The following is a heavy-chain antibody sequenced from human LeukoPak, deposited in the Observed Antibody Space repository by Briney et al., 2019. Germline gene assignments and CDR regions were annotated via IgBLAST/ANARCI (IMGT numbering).Heavy chain of an antibody. D-gene: IGHD6-6*01. Sequence: SETLSLTCAVYGGSFSGYYWSWIRQPPGKGLEWIGEINHSGSTNYNPSPKSRVTISVDTSKNQFSLKLSSVTAADTAVYYCARTYSRFYYYYMDVWGKGTTVTVSS. CDR2: INHSGST. CDR3: ARTYSRFYYYYMDV. J-gene: IGHJ6*03. CDR1: GGSFSGYY. V-gene: IGHV4-34*01.